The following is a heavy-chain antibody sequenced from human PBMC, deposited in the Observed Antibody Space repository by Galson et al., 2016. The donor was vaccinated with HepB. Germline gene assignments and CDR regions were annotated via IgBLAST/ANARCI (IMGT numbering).Heavy chain of an antibody. V-gene: IGHV3-15*01. Sequence: SLRLSCAASGFTFSNAWMSWVRQAPGKELEWVGRITSKTDGGTTDYAASVKGRFTISRDDSKNTLYLQMDSLKTEDTALYYCTTGPVVVAAPGDYWGQGTLVTVSS. CDR2: ITSKTDGGTT. CDR1: GFTFSNAW. D-gene: IGHD2-15*01. J-gene: IGHJ4*02. CDR3: TTGPVVVAAPGDY.